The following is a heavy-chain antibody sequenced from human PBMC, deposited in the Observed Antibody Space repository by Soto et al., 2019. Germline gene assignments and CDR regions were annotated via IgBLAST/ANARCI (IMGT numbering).Heavy chain of an antibody. CDR3: AHKGGGDRILDY. CDR2: IYWDDDK. Sequence: QITLKESGPTLVKPTQTLTLTCTFSGFSLSTRGVGVGWIRQPPGKALEWLAIIYWDDDKRYSPSLKSRLTTPQGPSKTQGVLTMTTMEPVDTATIYCAHKGGGDRILDYWGQGTLVTVSS. CDR1: GFSLSTRGVG. V-gene: IGHV2-5*02. J-gene: IGHJ4*02. D-gene: IGHD3-16*01.